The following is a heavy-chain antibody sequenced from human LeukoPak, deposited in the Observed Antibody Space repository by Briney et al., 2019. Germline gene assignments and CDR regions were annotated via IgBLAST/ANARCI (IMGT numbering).Heavy chain of an antibody. V-gene: IGHV1-2*02. CDR2: INPDSGGT. D-gene: IGHD1/OR15-1a*01. CDR3: AKQHEAWFDP. J-gene: IGHJ5*02. Sequence: GASVKVSCKASGYTFTSYYIHWVRQAPGQGLEWMGWINPDSGGTIYAQKFQGRVTMTRDTSISTAYMDLRWLTSDDTATYYCAKQHEAWFDPWGQGTLVTVSS. CDR1: GYTFTSYY.